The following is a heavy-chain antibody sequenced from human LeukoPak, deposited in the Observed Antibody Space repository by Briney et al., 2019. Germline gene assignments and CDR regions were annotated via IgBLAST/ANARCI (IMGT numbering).Heavy chain of an antibody. D-gene: IGHD3-10*01. CDR2: IYPGDSDT. Sequence: GESLKISCKGSGYSFTSYWIAWVRQMPGKGLEWMGIIYPGDSDTRYSPSFQGQVTISADKSISTAYLQWSSLKASDTAMYYCARRVRGVIAGDYMDVWGKGTTVTVSS. J-gene: IGHJ6*03. CDR3: ARRVRGVIAGDYMDV. V-gene: IGHV5-51*01. CDR1: GYSFTSYW.